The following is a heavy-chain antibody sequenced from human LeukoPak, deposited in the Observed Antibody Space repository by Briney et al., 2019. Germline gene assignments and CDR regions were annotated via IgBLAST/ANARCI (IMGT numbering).Heavy chain of an antibody. CDR3: AKDLCSGGSCYPGY. D-gene: IGHD2-15*01. V-gene: IGHV3-30*18. J-gene: IGHJ4*02. CDR2: ISYDGSNK. Sequence: GGSLRLSCAASGFTFSSYGMHWVRQAPGKGLEWVAVISYDGSNKYYADSVKGRFTISRDNSKNTLYLQMNSLRAEDTAVYYCAKDLCSGGSCYPGYWGQGTLVTVSS. CDR1: GFTFSSYG.